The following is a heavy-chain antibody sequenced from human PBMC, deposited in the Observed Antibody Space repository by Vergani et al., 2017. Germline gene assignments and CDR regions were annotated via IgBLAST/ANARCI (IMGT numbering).Heavy chain of an antibody. J-gene: IGHJ4*02. CDR2: INAGNGNT. Sequence: QVQLVQSGAEVKKPGASVKVSCKASGYTFTSYAMHWVRQAPGQRLEWMGWINAGNGNTKYSQKFQGRVTITRDTSASTAYMELSSLRSEDTAVYYCARDQTYYDFWSGYQPDYWGQGTLVTVSS. CDR1: GYTFTSYA. D-gene: IGHD3-3*01. CDR3: ARDQTYYDFWSGYQPDY. V-gene: IGHV1-3*01.